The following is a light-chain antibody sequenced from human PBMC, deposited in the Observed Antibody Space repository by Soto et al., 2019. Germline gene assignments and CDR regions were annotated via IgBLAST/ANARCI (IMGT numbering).Light chain of an antibody. CDR2: EVS. Sequence: QSALTQPPSASGSPGQSVTISCTRTRSDVGGYNYVSWYQQHPGKAPKLMIYEVSKRPSGVPDRFSGSKSGNTASLTVSGLQAEDEADYYCSSYAGSNTYVVFGGGTQLTVL. CDR1: RSDVGGYNY. V-gene: IGLV2-8*01. J-gene: IGLJ2*01. CDR3: SSYAGSNTYVV.